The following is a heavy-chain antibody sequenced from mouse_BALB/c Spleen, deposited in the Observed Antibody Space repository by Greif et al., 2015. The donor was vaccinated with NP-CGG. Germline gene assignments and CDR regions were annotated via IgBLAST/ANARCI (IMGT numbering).Heavy chain of an antibody. J-gene: IGHJ4*01. CDR2: INPSTGYT. V-gene: IGHV1-7*01. CDR1: GYTFTSYW. Sequence: VKLVESGAELAKPGASVKMSCKASGYTFTSYWMHWVKQRPGQGLEWIGYINPSTGYTEYNQKFKDKATLAADKSSSTAYMQLSSLTSEDSAVYYCARSKAYYGNYEAMDYWGQGTSVTVSS. D-gene: IGHD2-10*01. CDR3: ARSKAYYGNYEAMDY.